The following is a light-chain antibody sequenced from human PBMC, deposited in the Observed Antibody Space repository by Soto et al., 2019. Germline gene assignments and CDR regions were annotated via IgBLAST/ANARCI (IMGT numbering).Light chain of an antibody. CDR2: GAS. CDR3: QRYDNSPYT. V-gene: IGKV3-20*01. CDR1: QTLYSSN. Sequence: EIALTQSPGTLSLSPGGRATLSCRASQTLYSSNLAWYQQKPGQAPRLLMYGASSRATGIPDRFSGSGSGTDFSLTISRLEPEDFVVYYCQRYDNSPYTFGQGTKLEIK. J-gene: IGKJ2*01.